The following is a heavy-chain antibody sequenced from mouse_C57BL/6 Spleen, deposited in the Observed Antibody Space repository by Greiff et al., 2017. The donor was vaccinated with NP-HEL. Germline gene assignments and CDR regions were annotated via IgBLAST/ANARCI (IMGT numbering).Heavy chain of an antibody. D-gene: IGHD2-1*01. CDR2: ISYDGSN. CDR3: ASGIYYAYFDY. CDR1: GYSITSGYY. V-gene: IGHV3-6*01. Sequence: DVQLQESGPGLVKPSQSLSLTCSVTGYSITSGYYWNWIRQFPGNKLEWMGYISYDGSNNYNPSLKNRISITRDTSKNQCFLKLNSVTTEDTATYYCASGIYYAYFDYWGQGTTLTVSS. J-gene: IGHJ2*01.